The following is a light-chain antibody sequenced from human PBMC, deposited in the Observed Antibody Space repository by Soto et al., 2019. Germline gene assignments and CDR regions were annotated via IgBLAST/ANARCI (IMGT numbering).Light chain of an antibody. J-gene: IGLJ3*02. V-gene: IGLV9-49*01. Sequence: QTVVTQPPSASASLGASVTLTCTLSSGYSNYKVDWYQQRPGKGPRFVMRVGTGGIVGSKGDGIPDRFSVLGSGLNRYLTIKNIQEEDESDYHGGADHGSGSNFVWVFGGGTQRTVL. CDR3: GADHGSGSNFVWV. CDR2: VGTGGIVG. CDR1: SGYSNYK.